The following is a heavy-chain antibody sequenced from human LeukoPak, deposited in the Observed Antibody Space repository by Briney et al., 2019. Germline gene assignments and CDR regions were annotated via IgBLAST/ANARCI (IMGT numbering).Heavy chain of an antibody. J-gene: IGHJ4*02. CDR3: TTVLTYYYGSGSYYKIPFDY. CDR1: GFTFSNAW. V-gene: IGHV3-15*01. D-gene: IGHD3-10*01. Sequence: GGSLRLSCAASGFTFSNAWMSWVRQAPGKGLEWVGRIKSKTDGGTTDYAAPVKGRFTISRDDSKNTLYLQMSSLKTEDTAVYYCTTVLTYYYGSGSYYKIPFDYWGQGTLVTVSS. CDR2: IKSKTDGGTT.